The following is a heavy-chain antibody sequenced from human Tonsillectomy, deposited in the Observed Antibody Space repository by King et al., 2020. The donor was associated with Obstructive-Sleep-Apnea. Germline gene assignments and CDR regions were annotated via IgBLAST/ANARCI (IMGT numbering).Heavy chain of an antibody. D-gene: IGHD5-12*01. CDR3: ARQRGGEDSGGYGDYFDY. V-gene: IGHV4-59*08. CDR2: MYYSGNT. CDR1: GGSISNYY. J-gene: IGHJ4*02. Sequence: QLQESGPGLVKPSETLSLTCTVSGGSISNYYWSWIRQPPGKGLEWIGYMYYSGNTNYNPSLKSRVTISADTSKIQFSLRLSSVTAADTAIYYCARQRGGEDSGGYGDYFDYWGQGTLVTVSS.